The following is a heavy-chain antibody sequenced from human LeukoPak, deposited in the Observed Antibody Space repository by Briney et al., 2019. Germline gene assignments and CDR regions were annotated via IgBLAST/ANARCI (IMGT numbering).Heavy chain of an antibody. V-gene: IGHV4-38-2*01. D-gene: IGHD4-11*01. CDR3: ARRFKNTTVTSGFDY. CDR2: IHHSGTA. J-gene: IGHJ4*02. CDR1: GYSLSSGYY. Sequence: PSETLSLTCAVSGYSLSSGYYWGWIRPPPGEGVGWIGSIHHSGTAHYKPSLKGRVTISVDTPKNQFALIPSSEAAADTAAYYCARRFKNTTVTSGFDYWGQGTLVTVSS.